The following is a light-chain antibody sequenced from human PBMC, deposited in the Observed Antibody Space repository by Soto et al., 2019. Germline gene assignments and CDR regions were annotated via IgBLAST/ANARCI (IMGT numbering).Light chain of an antibody. Sequence: QSALTQPRSVSGSPGQSVTISCTGTSSDVGGYNYVSWYQQHPGKAPKLMIYDVSKRPSGVPDRFSGSKSGNTASLTISGIQAEDEADYYCCSYAGSNTSVFGGGTKVTVL. V-gene: IGLV2-11*01. CDR1: SSDVGGYNY. CDR2: DVS. CDR3: CSYAGSNTSV. J-gene: IGLJ3*02.